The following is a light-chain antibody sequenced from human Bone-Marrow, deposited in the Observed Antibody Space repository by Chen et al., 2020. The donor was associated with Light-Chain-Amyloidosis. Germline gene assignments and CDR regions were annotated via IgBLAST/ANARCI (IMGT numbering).Light chain of an antibody. V-gene: IGLV3-21*02. CDR3: QVWDTSTDQGV. CDR2: DNK. Sequence: SFVLTQSPSVSVAPGQTARIPCGGDNIGSKSVHWYQQKPGQAPVLVVYDNKDRPSGIPKRFSGSNSGNTATLTISRVEAGDEAEYFCQVWDTSTDQGVFGGGTKLTVL. CDR1: NIGSKS. J-gene: IGLJ3*02.